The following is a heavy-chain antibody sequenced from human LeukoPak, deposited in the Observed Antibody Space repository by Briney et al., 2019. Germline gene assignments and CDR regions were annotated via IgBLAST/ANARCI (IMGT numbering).Heavy chain of an antibody. CDR2: IGGSGGST. J-gene: IGHJ4*02. CDR1: GFTFSSYA. Sequence: PGGSLRLSCAASGFTFSSYAMSWVRQAPGKGLEWVSAIGGSGGSTYYADSVKGRFTISRDNSKNTLYLQMNSLRAEDTAIYYCAKGDQWELPRAPESAAHYFDYWGQGTLVTVSS. CDR3: AKGDQWELPRAPESAAHYFDY. V-gene: IGHV3-23*01. D-gene: IGHD1-26*01.